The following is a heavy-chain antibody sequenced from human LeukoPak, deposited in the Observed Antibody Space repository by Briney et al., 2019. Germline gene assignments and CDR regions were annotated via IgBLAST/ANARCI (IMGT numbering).Heavy chain of an antibody. J-gene: IGHJ4*02. D-gene: IGHD3-22*01. CDR3: ARGGFGPPYYYDSSGYYSPQNY. CDR2: MNPNSGNT. Sequence: ASVKVSCKASGYTFTSYDINWVRQATGQGLEWMGWMNPNSGNTGYAQKFQGRVTMTRNTSISTAYMELSRLRSDDTAVYYCARGGFGPPYYYDSSGYYSPQNYWGQGTLVTVSS. CDR1: GYTFTSYD. V-gene: IGHV1-8*01.